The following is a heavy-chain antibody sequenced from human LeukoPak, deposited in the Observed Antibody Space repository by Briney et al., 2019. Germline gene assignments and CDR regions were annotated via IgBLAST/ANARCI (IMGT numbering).Heavy chain of an antibody. J-gene: IGHJ4*02. Sequence: SVKVSCKASGYTFTNYGISWVRQAPGQGLEWMGRIIPILGVVNYAQKFQGRVTITADKSTSTAYMELSSLRSEDTAVYYCARGPWSGSYLPFDYWGQGTLVTVSS. V-gene: IGHV1-69*04. CDR3: ARGPWSGSYLPFDY. CDR1: GYTFTNYG. CDR2: IIPILGVV. D-gene: IGHD1-26*01.